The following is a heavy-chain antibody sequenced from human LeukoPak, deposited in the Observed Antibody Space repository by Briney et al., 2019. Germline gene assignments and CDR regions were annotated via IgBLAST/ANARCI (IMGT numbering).Heavy chain of an antibody. CDR2: IRSKANSYAT. CDR1: GFTFSGSA. Sequence: TGGSLTLSCAASGFTFSGSAMHWLRQASGQGLEWVGRIRSKANSYATAYPASVKCRFISSRDDSKNTAYLQMNSLKTEDTAVYYCRVVTATFDYWGQGTLVTVSS. D-gene: IGHD2-21*02. V-gene: IGHV3-73*01. J-gene: IGHJ4*02. CDR3: RVVTATFDY.